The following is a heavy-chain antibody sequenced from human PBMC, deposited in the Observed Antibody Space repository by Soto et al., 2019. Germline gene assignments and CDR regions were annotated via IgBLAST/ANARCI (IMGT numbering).Heavy chain of an antibody. CDR2: IYYSGST. D-gene: IGHD6-13*01. CDR1: GGSISSSSYY. J-gene: IGHJ6*02. Sequence: QLQLQESGPGLVKPSGTLSLTCTVSGGSISSSSYYWGWIRQPPGKGLEWIGSIYYSGSTYYNPSLKSRVTISVDTSKNQFSLKLSSVTAADTAVYYCARIAAAAATYYYYYGMDVWGQGTTVTVSS. CDR3: ARIAAAAATYYYYYGMDV. V-gene: IGHV4-39*01.